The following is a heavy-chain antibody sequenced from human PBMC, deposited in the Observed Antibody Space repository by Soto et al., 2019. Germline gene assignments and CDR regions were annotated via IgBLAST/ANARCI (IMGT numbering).Heavy chain of an antibody. CDR2: ISYDGSNK. CDR1: GFTFSSYG. CDR3: ASEHGDYEWWGMDV. V-gene: IGHV3-30*03. D-gene: IGHD4-17*01. Sequence: QVQLVESGGGVVQPGRSLRLSCAASGFTFSSYGMHWVRQAPGKGLEWVAVISYDGSNKYYADSVKGRFTISRDNSKNTLYLQMNSLRAEDTAVYYCASEHGDYEWWGMDVW. J-gene: IGHJ6*01.